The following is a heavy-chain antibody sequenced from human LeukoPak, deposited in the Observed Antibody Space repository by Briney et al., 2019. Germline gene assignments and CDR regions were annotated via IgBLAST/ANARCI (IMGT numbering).Heavy chain of an antibody. CDR3: ARDSFGGNRVRYWYFDL. CDR1: GGSISSGGYY. J-gene: IGHJ2*01. Sequence: SETLSLTCTVSGGSISSGGYYWSWIRQHPGKALEWIGYIYYSGSTYYNPSLKSRVTISIDTSKNQLSLELSSVTAADTAVYYCARDSFGGNRVRYWYFDLWGRGTLVTVSS. CDR2: IYYSGST. V-gene: IGHV4-31*03. D-gene: IGHD4-23*01.